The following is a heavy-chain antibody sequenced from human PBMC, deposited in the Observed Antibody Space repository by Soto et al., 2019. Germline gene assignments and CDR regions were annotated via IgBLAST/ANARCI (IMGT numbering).Heavy chain of an antibody. CDR3: ARSPFLECN. CDR1: GFPFSNYE. Sequence: EVQMVESGGGLVQPGGSLRLSCAASGFPFSNYEMNWVRQPPGKGLEWVAYISSSGTTIYYADSVKGRFTISRDNAKNSLFLQIHSLSVEDTAVYYCARSPFLECNWAQGTLVTVSS. J-gene: IGHJ4*02. D-gene: IGHD3-3*01. CDR2: ISSSGTTI. V-gene: IGHV3-48*03.